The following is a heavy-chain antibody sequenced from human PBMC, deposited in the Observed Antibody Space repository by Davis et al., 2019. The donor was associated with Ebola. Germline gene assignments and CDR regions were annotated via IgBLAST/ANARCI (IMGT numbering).Heavy chain of an antibody. CDR3: VRFGHGAY. CDR1: GFTFSSYA. J-gene: IGHJ4*02. Sequence: ESLKISCAASGFTFSSYAMSWVRQAPGKGLEWIGIVYDGGRTNYRPSLKSRATISADTSKNQFSLMLRSVTAADTAVYYCVRFGHGAYWGQGILVIVSS. V-gene: IGHV4-59*01. D-gene: IGHD3-16*01. CDR2: VYDGGRT.